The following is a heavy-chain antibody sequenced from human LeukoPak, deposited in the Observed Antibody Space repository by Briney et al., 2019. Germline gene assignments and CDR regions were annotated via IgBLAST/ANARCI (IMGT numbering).Heavy chain of an antibody. CDR3: AITYYYGSGGYESSFRLYGMDV. Sequence: ASVKVSCKASGYTFTSYGISWVRQAPGQGLEWMGWISAYNGNTNYAQKLQGRVTMTTDTSTSTAYMELRSLRSDDTAVYYCAITYYYGSGGYESSFRLYGMDVWGQRTTVAVSS. D-gene: IGHD3-10*01. CDR1: GYTFTSYG. V-gene: IGHV1-18*01. J-gene: IGHJ6*02. CDR2: ISAYNGNT.